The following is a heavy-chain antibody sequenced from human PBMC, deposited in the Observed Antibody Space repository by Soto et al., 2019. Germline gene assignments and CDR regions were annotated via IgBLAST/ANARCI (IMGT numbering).Heavy chain of an antibody. V-gene: IGHV4-30-4*01. CDR2: IYYSGST. J-gene: IGHJ6*02. D-gene: IGHD4-17*01. CDR1: GGSISSGDYY. CDR3: ARDLSTVTTKNYYYGMDV. Sequence: PSETLSLTCTVSGGSISSGDYYWSWIRQPPGKGLEWIGYIYYSGSTYYNPSLKSRVTISVDTSKNQFSLKLSSVTAADTAVYYCARDLSTVTTKNYYYGMDVWGQGTTVTVSS.